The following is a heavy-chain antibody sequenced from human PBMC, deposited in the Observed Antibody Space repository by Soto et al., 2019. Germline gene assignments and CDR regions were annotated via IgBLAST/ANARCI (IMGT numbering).Heavy chain of an antibody. J-gene: IGHJ2*01. Sequence: QVHLQESGPGLVKPSGTLSLTCVVSGDSISTNNWWTWVRQPPGKGLEWIGEIFHSGSANYKPSLKRRVTMSVDKSKNQFSLNLNSVTAADTAVYYCTRLSGTYYAMDFWGRGTLVTVSS. CDR2: IFHSGSA. CDR3: TRLSGTYYAMDF. V-gene: IGHV4-4*02. D-gene: IGHD1-26*01. CDR1: GDSISTNNW.